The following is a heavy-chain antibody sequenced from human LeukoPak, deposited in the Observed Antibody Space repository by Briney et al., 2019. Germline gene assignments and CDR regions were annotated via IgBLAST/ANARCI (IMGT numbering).Heavy chain of an antibody. CDR1: GFTFSGSA. CDR3: TSRYYYDKSGFYYFDDY. V-gene: IGHV3-73*01. Sequence: GGSLKLSCAASGFTFSGSAIHWVRQASGKGLEWVGRIRSKPDNYATAYAASLKGRFTISRDDSRNTAFLQMNNLKTGDTAVYYCTSRYYYDKSGFYYFDDYWGQGTLVTVSS. D-gene: IGHD3-22*01. CDR2: IRSKPDNYAT. J-gene: IGHJ4*02.